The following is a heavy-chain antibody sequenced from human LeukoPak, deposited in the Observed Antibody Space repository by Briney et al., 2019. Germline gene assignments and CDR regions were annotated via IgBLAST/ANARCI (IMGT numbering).Heavy chain of an antibody. V-gene: IGHV1-18*01. CDR3: ARVGYGSGWYSLDFDY. CDR2: ISAYNGNT. D-gene: IGHD6-19*01. J-gene: IGHJ4*02. Sequence: GASVKVSCKASGYTFTSYGISWVRQAPGQGLEWMEWISAYNGNTNYAQKLQGRVTMTTDTSTSTAYMELRSLRSDDTAVYYCARVGYGSGWYSLDFDYWGQGTLVTVSS. CDR1: GYTFTSYG.